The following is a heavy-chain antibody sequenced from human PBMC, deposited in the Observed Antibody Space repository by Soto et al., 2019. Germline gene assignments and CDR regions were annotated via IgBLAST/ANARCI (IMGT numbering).Heavy chain of an antibody. CDR1: GGTFGSYA. V-gene: IGHV1-69*01. Sequence: QVHPVQSGAEVKKPGSSVKVSCKASGGTFGSYAITWVRRAPGQGLEWLGGIIPILNSPAYAQKFKARVVITADEVTNTAYMELNSLRFDDTAVYYCAREAPYCTSATCPKFYDMDVWGQGTTVTVAS. D-gene: IGHD2-2*01. J-gene: IGHJ6*02. CDR2: IIPILNSP. CDR3: AREAPYCTSATCPKFYDMDV.